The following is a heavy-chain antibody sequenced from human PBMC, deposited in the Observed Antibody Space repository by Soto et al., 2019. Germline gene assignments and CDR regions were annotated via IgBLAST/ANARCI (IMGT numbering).Heavy chain of an antibody. V-gene: IGHV4-59*01. D-gene: IGHD3-22*01. J-gene: IGHJ3*02. Sequence: ETLSLTCTVSGGSISSYYWSWIRQPPGKGLEWIGYIYYSGSTNYNPSLKSRVTISVDTSKNQFSLKLSSVTAADTAVYYCATTYYYDSSGYYYYAFDIWGQGTMVS. CDR1: GGSISSYY. CDR3: ATTYYYDSSGYYYYAFDI. CDR2: IYYSGST.